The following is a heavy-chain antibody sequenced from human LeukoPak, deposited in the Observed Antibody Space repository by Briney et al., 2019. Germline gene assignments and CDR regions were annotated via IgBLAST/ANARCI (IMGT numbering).Heavy chain of an antibody. Sequence: GGSLRLSCAASGFSFSTYAMSWVRQAPGKGLEWVSVIYSGGSTYYADSVKGRFTISRDNSKNTLYLQMNSLRAEDTAVYYCASRVSLVYYYYYGMDVWGQGTTVTVSS. D-gene: IGHD3-9*01. V-gene: IGHV3-66*01. CDR1: GFSFSTYA. CDR2: IYSGGST. CDR3: ASRVSLVYYYYYGMDV. J-gene: IGHJ6*02.